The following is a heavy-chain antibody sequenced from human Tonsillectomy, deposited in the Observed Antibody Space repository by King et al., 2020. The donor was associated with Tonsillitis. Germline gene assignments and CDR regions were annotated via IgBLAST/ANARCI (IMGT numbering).Heavy chain of an antibody. D-gene: IGHD1-7*01. J-gene: IGHJ4*02. Sequence: VQLVESGGDVVQPGRSLRLSCAASGFTSSSHGMHWVRQAPGKGLEWVGVISDDGDYKYYSDSVMGRFTISRDNSKNTLYLQMNSLRPEDTAVYYCAKGCSTGTICFLVDSWGQGTLVTVSS. CDR1: GFTSSSHG. CDR3: AKGCSTGTICFLVDS. V-gene: IGHV3-30*18. CDR2: ISDDGDYK.